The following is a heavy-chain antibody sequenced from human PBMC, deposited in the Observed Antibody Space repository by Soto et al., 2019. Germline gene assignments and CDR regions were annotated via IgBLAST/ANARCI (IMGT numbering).Heavy chain of an antibody. CDR3: ATPGTITGGFDP. D-gene: IGHD3-3*01. J-gene: IGHJ5*02. Sequence: GASVRVSCKASGYTFTSYAMHWVRQAPGQRLEWMGWINAGNGNTKYSQKFQGRVTITRDTSASTAYMELSSLRSEDTAVYYCATPGTITGGFDPWGQGTLVTVSS. V-gene: IGHV1-3*01. CDR1: GYTFTSYA. CDR2: INAGNGNT.